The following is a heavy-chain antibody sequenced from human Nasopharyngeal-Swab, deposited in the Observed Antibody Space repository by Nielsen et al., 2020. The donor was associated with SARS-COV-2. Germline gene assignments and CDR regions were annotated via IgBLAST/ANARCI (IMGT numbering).Heavy chain of an antibody. Sequence: CVRESTVQGLEWVAVISYDGSNKYYADSVKGRFTISRDNSKNTLYLQMNSLRAEDTAVYYCAREFSVGSGWYIDIWGQGTMVTVSS. D-gene: IGHD6-19*01. CDR3: AREFSVGSGWYIDI. J-gene: IGHJ3*02. V-gene: IGHV3-30*03. CDR2: ISYDGSNK.